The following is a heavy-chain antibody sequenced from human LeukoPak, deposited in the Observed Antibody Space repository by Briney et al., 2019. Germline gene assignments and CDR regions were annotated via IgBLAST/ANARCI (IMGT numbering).Heavy chain of an antibody. J-gene: IGHJ4*02. CDR2: IYYSGST. V-gene: IGHV4-39*07. D-gene: IGHD4-17*01. CDR3: ARDGDYGDYVFYY. Sequence: SGTLSLTCTVSGGSISSSSYYWGWIRQPPGKGLEWIGSIYYSGSTYYNPSLKSRVTISVDTSKNQFSLKLSSVTAADTAVYYCARDGDYGDYVFYYWGQGTLVTVSS. CDR1: GGSISSSSYY.